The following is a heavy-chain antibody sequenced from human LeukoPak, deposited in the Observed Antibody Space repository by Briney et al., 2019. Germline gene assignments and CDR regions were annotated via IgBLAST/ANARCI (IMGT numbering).Heavy chain of an antibody. J-gene: IGHJ4*02. Sequence: PGGSLRLSCAASGFTFSSYGMHWVRQAPGKGLEWVAFIRYDGSNKYYADSVKGRFTISRDNSKNTLYLQMNSLRAEDTAVYYCAKDPRPYYDILTGYFDYWGQGTLVTVSS. D-gene: IGHD3-9*01. CDR2: IRYDGSNK. V-gene: IGHV3-30*02. CDR1: GFTFSSYG. CDR3: AKDPRPYYDILTGYFDY.